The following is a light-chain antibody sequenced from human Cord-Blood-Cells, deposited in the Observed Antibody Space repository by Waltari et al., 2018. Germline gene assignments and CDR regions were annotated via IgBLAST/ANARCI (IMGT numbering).Light chain of an antibody. V-gene: IGLV2-23*01. CDR2: EGS. CDR3: CSYAGSSTYVV. CDR1: STEVGRYNL. Sequence: QSALTQPASVSGSPGQSITIYSTAPSTEVGRYNLVSLYQQHPGKAPKLMIYEGSKRPSGVSNRFSGSKSGNTASLTISGLQAEDEADYYCCSYAGSSTYVVFGGGTKLTVL. J-gene: IGLJ2*01.